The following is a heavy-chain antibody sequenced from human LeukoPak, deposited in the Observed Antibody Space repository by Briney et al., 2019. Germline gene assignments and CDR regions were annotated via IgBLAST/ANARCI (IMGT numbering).Heavy chain of an antibody. CDR2: INHSGST. J-gene: IGHJ5*02. CDR1: GGSFSGYY. D-gene: IGHD3-9*01. Sequence: SETLSLTCAVYGGSFSGYYWSWIRQPPGKGLEWIGEINHSGSTNYNPSLKSRVTISVDTSKNQFSLKLSSVTAADTAVYYCARGPNETLRYFDWLLLSGWFDPWGQGTLVTVPS. CDR3: ARGPNETLRYFDWLLLSGWFDP. V-gene: IGHV4-34*01.